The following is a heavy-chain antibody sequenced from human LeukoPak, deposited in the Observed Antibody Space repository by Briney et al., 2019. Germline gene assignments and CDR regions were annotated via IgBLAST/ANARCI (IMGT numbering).Heavy chain of an antibody. Sequence: PGGSLRLSCVVSGFSVSDNYMSWVRQPPGKRLEWVSVLYSGGRTYHADSLKGRFTTSRDNSKNTLYLHMDSLTAEDTAVYYCARDIVVMTPGAFEIWGQGTMVTVSS. CDR3: ARDIVVMTPGAFEI. CDR2: LYSGGRT. D-gene: IGHD2-21*02. CDR1: GFSVSDNY. V-gene: IGHV3-66*01. J-gene: IGHJ3*02.